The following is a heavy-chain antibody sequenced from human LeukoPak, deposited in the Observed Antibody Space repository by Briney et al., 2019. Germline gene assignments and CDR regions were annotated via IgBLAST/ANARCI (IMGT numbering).Heavy chain of an antibody. CDR1: GFTFSNYG. V-gene: IGHV3-30*03. J-gene: IGHJ4*02. Sequence: GGSLRLSCAASGFTFSNYGMHWVRQAPGKGLEWVSVISFDGSAKYYADSVKGRFTISRDNSKNTLYLQMNSLRAEDTAVYYCARDRRSWYYYDSSGYVIDYWGQGTLVTVSS. D-gene: IGHD3-22*01. CDR2: ISFDGSAK. CDR3: ARDRRSWYYYDSSGYVIDY.